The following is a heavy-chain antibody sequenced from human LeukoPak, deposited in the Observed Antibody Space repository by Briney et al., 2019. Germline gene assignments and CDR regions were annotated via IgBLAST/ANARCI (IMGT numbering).Heavy chain of an antibody. CDR2: LFTGGGRT. Sequence: GGSLRLPCAASGFTFNNYLMSWVRQAPGKGLEWVSVLFTGGGRTLYADSVKGRFTISGDTSRTTLYLQMNGLRAEDTAVYYCAKECDYSPGHKFDLWGQGTLVTVSS. J-gene: IGHJ4*02. D-gene: IGHD3-10*01. CDR1: GFTFNNYL. CDR3: AKECDYSPGHKFDL. V-gene: IGHV3-23*01.